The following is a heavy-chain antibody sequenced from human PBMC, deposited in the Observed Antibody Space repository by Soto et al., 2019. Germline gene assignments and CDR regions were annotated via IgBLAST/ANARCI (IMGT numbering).Heavy chain of an antibody. CDR2: IYPGDSDA. J-gene: IGHJ3*02. Sequence: GESLKISCKGSGYSFTSYWIGWVRQMPGKGPEWMGIIYPGDSDARYSPSFQGQVTISADKSINTAYLQWSSLKASDTAVYYCARHLTYFYDSSGYYYDAFDIWGQGTMVTVSS. V-gene: IGHV5-51*01. D-gene: IGHD3-22*01. CDR1: GYSFTSYW. CDR3: ARHLTYFYDSSGYYYDAFDI.